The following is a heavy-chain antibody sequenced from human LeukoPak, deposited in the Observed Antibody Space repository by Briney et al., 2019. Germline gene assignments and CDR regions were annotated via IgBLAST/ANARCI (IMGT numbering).Heavy chain of an antibody. CDR3: ARGSIVGATFDYFDY. Sequence: ASVKVSCKASGYTFTGYYMHWVRQAPGQGLEWMGWINPNSGGTNYAQRFQGRVTMTRDTSISTAYMDLSRLRSDDTAVYYCARGSIVGATFDYFDYWGQGTLVTVSS. CDR1: GYTFTGYY. D-gene: IGHD1-26*01. J-gene: IGHJ4*02. CDR2: INPNSGGT. V-gene: IGHV1-2*02.